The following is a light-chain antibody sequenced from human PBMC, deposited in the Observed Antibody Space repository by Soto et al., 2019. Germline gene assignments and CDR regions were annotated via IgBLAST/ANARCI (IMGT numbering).Light chain of an antibody. J-gene: IGKJ2*01. V-gene: IGKV3-20*01. CDR2: GAS. Sequence: EIVLTQSPATLSLSPGERATLSCRASQSVRRYLAWYQQKPGQAPRLLIYGASSRATGIPDRFSGSGSGTDFTLTISRLEPEDFAVYYCQQYDTSIWAYTFGQGTKVDIK. CDR1: QSVRRY. CDR3: QQYDTSIWAYT.